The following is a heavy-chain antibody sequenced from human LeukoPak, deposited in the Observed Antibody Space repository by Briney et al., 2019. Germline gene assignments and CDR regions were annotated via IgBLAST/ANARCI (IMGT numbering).Heavy chain of an antibody. CDR1: GGSISSGSYY. CDR2: IYTSGST. V-gene: IGHV4-61*02. D-gene: IGHD6-19*01. Sequence: SQTLSLTCTVSGGSISSGSYYWSWLRQPAGKGLEWIGRIYTSGSTDYNPSLKSRVTISVDTSKNQFSLKLSSVTAADTAVYYCARIPKPGIAVAGMVHDWFDPWGQGTLVTVSS. CDR3: ARIPKPGIAVAGMVHDWFDP. J-gene: IGHJ5*02.